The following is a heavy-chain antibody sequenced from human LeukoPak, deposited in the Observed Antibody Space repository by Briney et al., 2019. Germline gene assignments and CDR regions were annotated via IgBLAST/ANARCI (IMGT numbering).Heavy chain of an antibody. CDR3: ARRLGGSYYYYYYGMDV. D-gene: IGHD1-26*01. CDR2: IYYSGST. Sequence: SETLSLTCTVSGGSISSYYWSWIRQPPGKGLEWIGYIYYSGSTNYNPSLKSRVTISVDTSKNQFSLKLSSVTAADTAVYYCARRLGGSYYYYYYGMDVWGQGTTVTVSS. V-gene: IGHV4-59*01. J-gene: IGHJ6*02. CDR1: GGSISSYY.